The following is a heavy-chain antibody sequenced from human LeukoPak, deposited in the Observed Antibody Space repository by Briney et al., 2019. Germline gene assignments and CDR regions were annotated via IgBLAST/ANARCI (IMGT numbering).Heavy chain of an antibody. CDR3: ATEGSDFWSGFYYYYYMDV. Sequence: SGGSLRLSCAASGFTFTSYAMSWVRQAPGKGLEWVSAISGSGGSTYYADSVKGRFTISIDNSKNTLYLQMNSLRAEGTAVYYCATEGSDFWSGFYYYYYMDVWGKGTTVTVSS. CDR2: ISGSGGST. CDR1: GFTFTSYA. J-gene: IGHJ6*03. D-gene: IGHD3-3*01. V-gene: IGHV3-23*01.